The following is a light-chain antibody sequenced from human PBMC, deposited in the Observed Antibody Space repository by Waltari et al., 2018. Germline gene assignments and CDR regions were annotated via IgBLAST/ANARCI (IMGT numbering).Light chain of an antibody. CDR3: QRRSNWPPPIT. V-gene: IGKV3-11*01. CDR1: QSVSSF. CDR2: DAS. J-gene: IGKJ5*01. Sequence: EIVLTQSPATLSLSPGERATLSCRASQSVSSFLAWYQQKPGQAHRLLIYDASIRATGIPARFSGSGSGTDFTLTISSLEPEDFAVYYCQRRSNWPPPITFGQGTRLEIK.